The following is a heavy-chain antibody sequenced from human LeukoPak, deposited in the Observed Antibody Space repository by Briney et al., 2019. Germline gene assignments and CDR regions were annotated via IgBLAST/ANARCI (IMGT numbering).Heavy chain of an antibody. J-gene: IGHJ5*02. V-gene: IGHV4-38-2*02. D-gene: IGHD5-24*01. CDR3: ARAPSSYESGNGYPNLGWLDP. CDR2: FHRGRI. CDR1: GYPIGLDYY. Sequence: KASETLSLTCKVSGYPIGLDYYWVWIRQAPGRGLQWIGGFHRGRIQYNSALKSRVTISIDSSKNQFSLRMWPVTAADTAFCFCARAPSSYESGNGYPNLGWLDPWGQGALVTVSS.